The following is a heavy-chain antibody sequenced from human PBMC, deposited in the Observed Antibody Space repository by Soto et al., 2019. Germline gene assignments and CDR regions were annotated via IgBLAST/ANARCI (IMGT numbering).Heavy chain of an antibody. Sequence: SETLSLTCAVYGGSFSGYYWSWIRQPPGKGLEWIGEINHSGSTNYNPSLKGRVTISIDTSKNQFSLKLSSVTATDTALYYCARQASMWTQRWVIFDSWGQGALVTVSS. CDR3: ARQASMWTQRWVIFDS. V-gene: IGHV4-34*01. D-gene: IGHD5-18*01. J-gene: IGHJ4*02. CDR1: GGSFSGYY. CDR2: INHSGST.